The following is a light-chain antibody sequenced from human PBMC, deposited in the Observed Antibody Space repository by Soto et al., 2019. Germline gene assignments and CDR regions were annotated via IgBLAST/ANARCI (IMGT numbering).Light chain of an antibody. J-gene: IGKJ1*01. Sequence: DIQLTQSPSFLSASAGDRVTITCRASQGISSYLAWYQQKPGKAPKRLIYGTSTLQYGAPSRFSGSGSGTQFTLTITSLQPEDFATYYCLQHDTYPRTFGPGTKVEVK. V-gene: IGKV1-9*01. CDR1: QGISSY. CDR3: LQHDTYPRT. CDR2: GTS.